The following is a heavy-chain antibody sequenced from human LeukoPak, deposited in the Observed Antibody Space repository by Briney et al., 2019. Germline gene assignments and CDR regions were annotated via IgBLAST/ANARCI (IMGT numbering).Heavy chain of an antibody. V-gene: IGHV3-30-3*01. CDR3: ARDLYYGSGSSRYFHP. J-gene: IGHJ1*01. Sequence: GGSLRLSCAASGFTFSSYDMHWVRQAPGKGLEWVAVISYDGSDKYYADSVKGRFTISRDNSKNTLYLQMNSLRAEDTAVYYCARDLYYGSGSSRYFHPWGQGTLVTVSS. CDR1: GFTFSSYD. CDR2: ISYDGSDK. D-gene: IGHD3-10*01.